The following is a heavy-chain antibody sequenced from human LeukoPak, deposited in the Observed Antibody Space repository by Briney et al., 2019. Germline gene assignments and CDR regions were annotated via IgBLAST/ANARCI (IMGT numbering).Heavy chain of an antibody. Sequence: PGRSLRLSCAASGFTFSSYAMYWVRQAPGKGLEWVAVISYDGSNKYCADSVKGRFTISRDNSKNTLYLQMNSLRAEDTAVYYCARDPLLYSSGWLDDAFDIWGQGTMVTVSS. CDR2: ISYDGSNK. CDR1: GFTFSSYA. J-gene: IGHJ3*02. D-gene: IGHD6-19*01. CDR3: ARDPLLYSSGWLDDAFDI. V-gene: IGHV3-30*04.